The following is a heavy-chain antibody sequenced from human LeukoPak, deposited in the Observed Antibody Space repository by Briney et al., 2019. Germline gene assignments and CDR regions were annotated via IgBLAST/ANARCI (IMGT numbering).Heavy chain of an antibody. CDR1: GGSISSYY. V-gene: IGHV4-59*01. J-gene: IGHJ5*02. CDR3: ARDRGSGSYYLT. Sequence: KASETLSLTCTVSGGSISSYYWSWIRQPPGKGLEWIGYIYYSGSTNYNPSLKSRVTISVDTSKNQFSLKLSSVTAADTAVYYCARDRGSGSYYLTWGQGTLVTVSS. CDR2: IYYSGST. D-gene: IGHD3-10*01.